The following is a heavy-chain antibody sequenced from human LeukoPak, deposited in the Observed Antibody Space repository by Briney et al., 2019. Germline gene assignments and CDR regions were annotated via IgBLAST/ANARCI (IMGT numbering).Heavy chain of an antibody. CDR1: GFTFSNYG. D-gene: IGHD2-15*01. V-gene: IGHV3-33*01. J-gene: IGHJ3*02. Sequence: GGSLRLSCAASGFTFSNYGMHWVRQAPGKGLEWVAVIWFDGSNKFYADSAKGRFTISRDNSKNTLYLQMNGLRAEDTAVYYCARDRLGYCSGGTCYSAYDGFDIWGQGTMVTVSS. CDR2: IWFDGSNK. CDR3: ARDRLGYCSGGTCYSAYDGFDI.